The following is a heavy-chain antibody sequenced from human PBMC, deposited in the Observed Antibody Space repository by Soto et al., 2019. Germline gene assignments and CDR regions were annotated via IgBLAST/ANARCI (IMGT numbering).Heavy chain of an antibody. J-gene: IGHJ4*02. CDR1: GFTFGDSW. Sequence: PGGSLRLSCAASGFTFGDSWMHWVRQPPGKGPEWVSRMTADGRTTQYADSVKGRFTASRDNAESTLYLQMNSLRAEDTAVYYCATAEVDYWGPGTLVTVSS. CDR3: ATAEVDY. CDR2: MTADGRTT. V-gene: IGHV3-74*03.